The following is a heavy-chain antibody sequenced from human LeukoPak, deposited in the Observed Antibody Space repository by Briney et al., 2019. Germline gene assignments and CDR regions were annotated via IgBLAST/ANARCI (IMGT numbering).Heavy chain of an antibody. V-gene: IGHV3-23*01. J-gene: IGHJ4*02. CDR2: INGSGGST. CDR1: GFTFSSYA. D-gene: IGHD1-26*01. Sequence: GRSLRLSCAASGFTFSSYAMSWVRHTPGKGLEWVSSINGSGGSTYYADSVKGRFPISRDNAKSSLYLQMNSLRGEDTVVYYCGRSGATYFDYWGQGTLVTVSS. CDR3: GRSGATYFDY.